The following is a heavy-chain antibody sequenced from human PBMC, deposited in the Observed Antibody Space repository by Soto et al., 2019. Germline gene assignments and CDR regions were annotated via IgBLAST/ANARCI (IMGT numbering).Heavy chain of an antibody. CDR2: ISYDGSNK. D-gene: IGHD5-18*01. CDR1: GFTFSSYG. Sequence: GGSLRLSCAASGFTFSSYGMHWVRQAPGKGLEWVAVISYDGSNKYYADSVKGRFTISRDNSKNTLYLQMNSLRAEDTAVYYCAKGPAMADVYFDYWGQGTLVTVSS. J-gene: IGHJ4*02. V-gene: IGHV3-30*18. CDR3: AKGPAMADVYFDY.